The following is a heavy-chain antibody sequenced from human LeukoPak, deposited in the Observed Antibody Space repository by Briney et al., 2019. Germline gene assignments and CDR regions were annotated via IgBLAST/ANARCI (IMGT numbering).Heavy chain of an antibody. CDR1: GGTFSSYA. D-gene: IGHD5-18*01. J-gene: IGHJ4*02. CDR3: ARDVDTAMVC. CDR2: IIPIFGTA. Sequence: SAKVSCKASGGTFSSYAISWVRQAPGQGLEWMGGIIPIFGTANYAQKFQGRVTITADESTSTAYMELSSLRSVDTAVYYCARDVDTAMVCWGQGTLVTVSS. V-gene: IGHV1-69*13.